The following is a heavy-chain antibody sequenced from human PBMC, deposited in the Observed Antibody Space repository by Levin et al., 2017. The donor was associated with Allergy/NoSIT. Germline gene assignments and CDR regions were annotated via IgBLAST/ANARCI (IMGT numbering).Heavy chain of an antibody. CDR3: ARGIRLDFWSGYYTGQDYMDV. CDR1: GFTFSSYW. J-gene: IGHJ6*03. V-gene: IGHV3-74*01. D-gene: IGHD3-3*01. CDR2: INSDGSST. Sequence: GESLKISCAASGFTFSSYWMHWVRQAPGKGLVWVSRINSDGSSTSYADSVKGRFTISRDNAKNTLYLQMTSLRAEDTAVYYCARGIRLDFWSGYYTGQDYMDVWGKGTTVTVSS.